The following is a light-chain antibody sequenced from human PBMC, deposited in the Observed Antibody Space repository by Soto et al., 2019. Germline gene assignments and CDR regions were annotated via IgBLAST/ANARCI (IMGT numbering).Light chain of an antibody. CDR3: QQYGSSPPHT. J-gene: IGKJ2*01. V-gene: IGKV3-20*01. CDR1: QSVSDSS. Sequence: EIVLTQSPGTLSLSPGERATLSCRASQSVSDSSLAWYHQKPGQAPRLLIYGASRRATGIPDTFSGSGSGTDFTLTISRLEPEDFAVYFCQQYGSSPPHTFGQGTKVEIK. CDR2: GAS.